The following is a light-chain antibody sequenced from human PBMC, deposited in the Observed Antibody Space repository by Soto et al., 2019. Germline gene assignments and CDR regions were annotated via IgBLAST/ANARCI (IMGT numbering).Light chain of an antibody. V-gene: IGLV2-23*02. J-gene: IGLJ1*01. CDR1: SSDVGSYNL. CDR3: CSYAGSSTPYV. Sequence: QAALTPPASVSGSTGQATTTSCTENSSDVGSYNLVSWYQQHPGKAPKLMIYDVSKRPSGVSNRFSGSKSGNTASLTISGLQAEDEADYYCCSYAGSSTPYVFGSGTKVTVL. CDR2: DVS.